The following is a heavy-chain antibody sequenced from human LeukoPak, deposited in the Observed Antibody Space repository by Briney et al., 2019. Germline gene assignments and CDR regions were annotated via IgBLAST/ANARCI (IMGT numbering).Heavy chain of an antibody. D-gene: IGHD4-17*01. CDR2: IYHSGST. V-gene: IGHV4-4*02. Sequence: SETLSLTCAVSGGSISSSNWWSWVRQPPGKGLEWIGEIYHSGSTNYNPSLKSRVTISVDKSKNQFSLKLSSVTAADTAVYYCARTTVKGPYYMDVWGKGTTVTVSS. J-gene: IGHJ6*03. CDR3: ARTTVKGPYYMDV. CDR1: GGSISSSNW.